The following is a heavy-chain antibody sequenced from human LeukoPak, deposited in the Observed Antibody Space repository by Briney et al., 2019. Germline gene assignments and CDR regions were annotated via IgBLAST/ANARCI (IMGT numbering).Heavy chain of an antibody. D-gene: IGHD2-15*01. J-gene: IGHJ4*02. CDR2: LSDTGDST. V-gene: IGHV3-23*01. CDR3: AKGDCSSGSCYFDY. Sequence: GGSLRLSCAASGFTLSNHPMYWVRQAPGKGLEWVSSLSDTGDSTHYADSVKGRFTISRDSARSALYLQMNSLRAEDTAVYYCAKGDCSSGSCYFDYWGQGTLVTVSS. CDR1: GFTLSNHP.